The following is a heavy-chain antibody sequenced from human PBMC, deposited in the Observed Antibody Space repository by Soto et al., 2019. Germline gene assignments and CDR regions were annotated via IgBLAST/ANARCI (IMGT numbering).Heavy chain of an antibody. Sequence: PSETLSLTCAVYGGSFSGYYWSWIRQPPGKGLEWIGEINHSGSTNYNPSLKSRVTISVDTSKNQFSLKLSSVTAADTAVYYCARAKTGYYGHAFDIWGQGTMVTVSS. D-gene: IGHD3-9*01. CDR1: GGSFSGYY. CDR3: ARAKTGYYGHAFDI. J-gene: IGHJ3*02. CDR2: INHSGST. V-gene: IGHV4-34*01.